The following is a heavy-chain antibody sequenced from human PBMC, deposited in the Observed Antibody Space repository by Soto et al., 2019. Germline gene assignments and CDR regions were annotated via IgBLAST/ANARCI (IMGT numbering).Heavy chain of an antibody. J-gene: IGHJ4*02. CDR2: IYYSGST. CDR1: GGSISSGGYY. Sequence: SETLSLTCTFSGGSISSGGYYWSWIRQHPGKGLEWIGYIYYSGSTYYNPSLKSRVTISVDTSKNQFSLKLSSVTAADTAVYYCARNPRLGELRPDFDYWGQGTLVTVSS. D-gene: IGHD3-16*01. V-gene: IGHV4-31*03. CDR3: ARNPRLGELRPDFDY.